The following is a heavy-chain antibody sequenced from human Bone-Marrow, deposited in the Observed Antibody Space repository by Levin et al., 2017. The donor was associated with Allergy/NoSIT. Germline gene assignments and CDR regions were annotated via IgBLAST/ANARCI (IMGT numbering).Heavy chain of an antibody. J-gene: IGHJ4*02. CDR3: ARVPHYYDSSDYYGGGDY. CDR2: IYGGGST. CDR1: GFTVSSSY. V-gene: IGHV3-53*01. Sequence: GGSLRPSCAASGFTVSSSYMTWVRQAPGKGLDWVSVIYGGGSTYYADSVKGRFAVSRDNSKNTLYLQMNSLRAEDTAVYYCARVPHYYDSSDYYGGGDYWGQGTLVTVSS. D-gene: IGHD3-22*01.